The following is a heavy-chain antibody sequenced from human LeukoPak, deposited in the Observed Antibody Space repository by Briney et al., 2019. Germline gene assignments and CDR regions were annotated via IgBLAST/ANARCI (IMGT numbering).Heavy chain of an antibody. D-gene: IGHD6-13*01. CDR2: IYYRGST. Sequence: SETLSLTCTVSGGSISSSSYYWGWIRQPPGKGLEWIGSIYYRGSTYYNPSLKSRVTISVDTSKNQFSLKLSSVTAADTAVYYCAGYSSSWYDYWGQGTLVTVSS. CDR3: AGYSSSWYDY. CDR1: GGSISSSSYY. V-gene: IGHV4-39*01. J-gene: IGHJ4*02.